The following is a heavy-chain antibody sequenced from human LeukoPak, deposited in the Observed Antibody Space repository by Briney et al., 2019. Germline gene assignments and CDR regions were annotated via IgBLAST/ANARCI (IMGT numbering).Heavy chain of an antibody. CDR2: IYPGDSDT. J-gene: IGHJ4*02. D-gene: IGHD2-2*02. CDR1: GYSFTSYW. CDR3: ARIAVVVPAAIRGLDY. V-gene: IGHV5-51*01. Sequence: GESLKISCKGPGYSFTSYWIGWVRQMPGKGLEWMGIIYPGDSDTRYSPSFQGQVTISADKSISTAYLQWSSLKASDTAMYYCARIAVVVPAAIRGLDYWGQGTLVTVSS.